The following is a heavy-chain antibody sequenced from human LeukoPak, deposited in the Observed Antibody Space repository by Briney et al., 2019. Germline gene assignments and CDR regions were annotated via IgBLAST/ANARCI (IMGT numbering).Heavy chain of an antibody. Sequence: SETLSLTCAVCGGSFSGYYRSWIRQPPGKGLEWIGEINHSGSTNYNPSLKSRVTISVDTSKNQFSLKLSSVTAADTAVYYCASCSLAVAAPRWFDPWGQGTLVTVSS. CDR3: ASCSLAVAAPRWFDP. V-gene: IGHV4-34*01. CDR1: GGSFSGYY. J-gene: IGHJ5*02. CDR2: INHSGST. D-gene: IGHD6-19*01.